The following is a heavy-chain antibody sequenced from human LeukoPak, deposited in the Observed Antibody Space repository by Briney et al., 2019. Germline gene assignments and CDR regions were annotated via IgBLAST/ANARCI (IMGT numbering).Heavy chain of an antibody. Sequence: SETLSLTCTVSGGSISSGTYYWTWIRQPAGKRLEWIGRIHSSGTANYNPSLNSRVNLLLDTSKNQFSLSLNSVTAADTAVYYCARAEDPRRYSGYDSHYYFDSWGQGTLVTVSS. V-gene: IGHV4-61*02. CDR1: GGSISSGTYY. J-gene: IGHJ4*02. CDR3: ARAEDPRRYSGYDSHYYFDS. CDR2: IHSSGTA. D-gene: IGHD5-12*01.